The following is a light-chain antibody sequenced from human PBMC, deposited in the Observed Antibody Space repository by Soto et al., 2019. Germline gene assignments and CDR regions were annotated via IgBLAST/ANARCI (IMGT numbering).Light chain of an antibody. CDR1: QDISDY. J-gene: IGKJ1*01. CDR2: AAS. Sequence: DIQLTQSPSFLSASVGDRVTITCRASQDISDYLAWYQQRPGKAPKLLIYAASTLQSGVPSRFSGSGSGTEFTLTISSLQPEDFATYSCQQLNTYPWTFGQGTKVDNK. CDR3: QQLNTYPWT. V-gene: IGKV1-9*01.